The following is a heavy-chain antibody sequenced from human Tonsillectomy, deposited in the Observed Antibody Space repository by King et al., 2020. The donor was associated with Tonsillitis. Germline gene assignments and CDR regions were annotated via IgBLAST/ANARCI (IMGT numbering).Heavy chain of an antibody. J-gene: IGHJ4*02. V-gene: IGHV3-30-3*01. CDR1: GFIFSSYA. CDR2: VSNDGSNK. CDR3: ARTRVFIRGGLDY. Sequence: QVQLVESGGGVVQPGRSLRLSCAASGFIFSSYAMHWVRQAPGKGLEWMAVVSNDGSNKYYADSVKGRFTIFRDNSKNTLYLQMNSLRAEDTAVYYCARTRVFIRGGLDYWGQGTLVTVSS. D-gene: IGHD2-15*01.